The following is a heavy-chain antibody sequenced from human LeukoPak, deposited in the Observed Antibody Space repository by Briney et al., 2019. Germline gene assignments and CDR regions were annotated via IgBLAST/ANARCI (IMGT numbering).Heavy chain of an antibody. CDR1: GYTFTSYG. CDR2: ISAYNGNT. D-gene: IGHD3-22*01. J-gene: IGHJ5*02. Sequence: ASVKVSCKASGYTFTSYGISWVRQAPGQGLEWMGWISAYNGNTNYAQKVQGRVTMTTDTSTNTAYMELRSLRSDDTAVYYCARDPSYGSSGYPNWFDPWGQGTLVTVSS. CDR3: ARDPSYGSSGYPNWFDP. V-gene: IGHV1-18*01.